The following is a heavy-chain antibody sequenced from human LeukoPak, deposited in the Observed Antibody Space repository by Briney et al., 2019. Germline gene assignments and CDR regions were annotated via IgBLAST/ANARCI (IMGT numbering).Heavy chain of an antibody. V-gene: IGHV3-23*01. CDR2: ITGSGASS. CDR3: ARNQDSSWYYYYMDV. J-gene: IGHJ6*03. D-gene: IGHD6-13*01. CDR1: GFTFNNYA. Sequence: GGSLRLSCAASGFTFNNYAMTWVRQAPGKGLEWVTTITGSGASSYSADSVRGRFTISRDNSKSTLFLQLNSLRADDTAVYYCARNQDSSWYYYYMDVWGIGTMVTVSS.